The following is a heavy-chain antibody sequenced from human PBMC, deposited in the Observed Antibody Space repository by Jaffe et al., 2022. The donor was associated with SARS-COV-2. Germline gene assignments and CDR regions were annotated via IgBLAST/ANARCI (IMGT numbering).Heavy chain of an antibody. Sequence: QVQLVESGGGVVQPGRSLRLSCAASGFTFSSYGMHWVRQAPGKGLEWVAVISYDGSNKYYADSVKGRFTISRDNSKNTLYLQMNSLRAEDTAVYYCAKDSGVWELLTIDYWGQGTLVTVSS. V-gene: IGHV3-30*18. D-gene: IGHD1-26*01. CDR1: GFTFSSYG. J-gene: IGHJ4*02. CDR2: ISYDGSNK. CDR3: AKDSGVWELLTIDY.